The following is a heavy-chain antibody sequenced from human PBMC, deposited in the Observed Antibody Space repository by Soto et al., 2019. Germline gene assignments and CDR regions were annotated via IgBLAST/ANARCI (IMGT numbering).Heavy chain of an antibody. CDR1: GGSISSGGYY. CDR2: IYYSGST. J-gene: IGHJ4*02. V-gene: IGHV4-31*03. D-gene: IGHD5-18*01. CDR3: ARVDTAMVMGFDY. Sequence: SETLSLTCTVSGGSISSGGYYWSWIRQHPGKGLEWIGCIYYSGSTYYNPSLKSRVTISVDTSKNQFSLKLSSVTAADTAVYYCARVDTAMVMGFDYWGQGTLVTVSS.